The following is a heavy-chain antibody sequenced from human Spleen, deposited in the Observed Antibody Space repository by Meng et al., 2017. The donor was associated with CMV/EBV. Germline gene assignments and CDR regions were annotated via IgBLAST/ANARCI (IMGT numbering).Heavy chain of an antibody. CDR3: TPSGSYSYA. D-gene: IGHD1-26*01. V-gene: IGHV3-73*01. CDR2: IRTKPNTYAT. CDR1: GFTFSGSA. J-gene: IGHJ5*02. Sequence: GESLKISCAASGFTFSGSAMHWVRQASGKGLELVGRIRTKPNTYATAYAESVKGRFTISRDDSKNTAYLQMNSLKTEDTAVYYCTPSGSYSYAWGQGTLVTVSS.